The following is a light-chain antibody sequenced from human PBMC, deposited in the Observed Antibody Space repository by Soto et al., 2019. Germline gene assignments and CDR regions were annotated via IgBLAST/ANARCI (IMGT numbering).Light chain of an antibody. J-gene: IGKJ1*01. V-gene: IGKV3-20*01. CDR3: QQYGSSRWT. Sequence: VLTRSPATLSLSPGKRATLSCRASQNISSYLIWYQQKPGQAPRLLIYGASSRATGIPDRFSGSGSGTDFTLTISRLEPEDFAVYYCQQYGSSRWTFGQGTKVDIK. CDR2: GAS. CDR1: QNISSY.